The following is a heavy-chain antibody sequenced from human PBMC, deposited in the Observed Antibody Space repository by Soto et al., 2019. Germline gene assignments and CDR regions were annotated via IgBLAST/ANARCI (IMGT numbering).Heavy chain of an antibody. CDR1: GGSISSSNW. Sequence: QVQLQESGPGLVKPSGTLSLTCAVSGGSISSSNWWSWVRQSPGKGLEWIGEIYHSGSTNHNPSLKSRVATSVDKSKNQFSLKLGSVTAAATAVYYCARWSGRQVYNYNGMDVWGQGTTVTVSS. CDR3: ARWSGRQVYNYNGMDV. D-gene: IGHD2-15*01. CDR2: IYHSGST. J-gene: IGHJ6*02. V-gene: IGHV4-4*02.